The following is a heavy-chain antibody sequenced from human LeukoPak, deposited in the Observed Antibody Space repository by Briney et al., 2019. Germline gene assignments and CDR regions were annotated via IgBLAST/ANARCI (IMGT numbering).Heavy chain of an antibody. D-gene: IGHD4-17*01. J-gene: IGHJ4*02. CDR2: IKQDGSEK. CDR3: ARVVATVTPV. CDR1: GFTFSRYW. V-gene: IGHV3-7*04. Sequence: PGGSLGLSCAASGFTFSRYWMSWVRQAPGKGLEWVANIKQDGSEKYYVDSVKGRFTISRDNAKNSLYLQMNSLRAEDTAVYYCARVVATVTPVWGQGTLVTVSS.